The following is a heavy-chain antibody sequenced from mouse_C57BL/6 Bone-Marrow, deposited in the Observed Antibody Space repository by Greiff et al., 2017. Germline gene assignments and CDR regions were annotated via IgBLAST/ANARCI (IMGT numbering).Heavy chain of an antibody. J-gene: IGHJ2*01. V-gene: IGHV8-8*01. Sequence: QVTLKVSGPGILQPSQTLSLTCSFSGFSLSTFGMGVGWIRQPSGKGLEWLAHIWWDDDKYYKPALKSRHTISKDTSKNQVFLKIAHVDTADTATYYCARGTYYYDSSRFDYWGQGTTLTVSS. CDR3: ARGTYYYDSSRFDY. CDR1: GFSLSTFGMG. D-gene: IGHD1-1*01. CDR2: IWWDDDK.